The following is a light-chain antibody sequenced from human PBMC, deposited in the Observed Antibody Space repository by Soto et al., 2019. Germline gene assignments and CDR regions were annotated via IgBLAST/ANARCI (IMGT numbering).Light chain of an antibody. CDR2: AAS. J-gene: IGKJ1*01. CDR3: QTYNSAPWT. CDR1: QGISNY. V-gene: IGKV1-27*01. Sequence: DVRMTQSPSSLSASVGDRVTITCRASQGISNYLAWYQQKPGMVPRLLIFAASTLQSGAPSRFRGAGSETDFTLTINGLQPEDVATYYCQTYNSAPWTFGQRTKVDI.